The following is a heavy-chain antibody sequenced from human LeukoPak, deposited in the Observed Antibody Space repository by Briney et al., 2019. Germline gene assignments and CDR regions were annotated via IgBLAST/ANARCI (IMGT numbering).Heavy chain of an antibody. V-gene: IGHV4-34*01. D-gene: IGHD2-2*02. CDR3: ARAGVAIPLVDY. Sequence: SETLSLTCAFSGGSFNGCAWSWIRLSPGEGLEWIGSIYHSGSTYYNPSLKSRVTISVDTSKNQFSLKLSSVTAADTPVYYCARAGVAIPLVDYWGQGTLVTVSS. CDR2: IYHSGST. J-gene: IGHJ4*02. CDR1: GGSFNGCA.